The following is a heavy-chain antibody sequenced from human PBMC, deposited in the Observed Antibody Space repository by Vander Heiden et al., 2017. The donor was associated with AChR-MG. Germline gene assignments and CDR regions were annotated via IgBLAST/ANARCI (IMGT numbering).Heavy chain of an antibody. Sequence: EVPLVESGGGLVQPGGSLKLSCAASGFTFRGSAMNWVRQASGKGLEWVGRIRSKANSYATAYAASVKGRFTISRDDSKNTAYLQMNSLKTEDTAVYYCTSVVVTASDAFDIWGQGPMVTVSS. CDR3: TSVVVTASDAFDI. J-gene: IGHJ3*02. V-gene: IGHV3-73*01. CDR2: IRSKANSYAT. D-gene: IGHD2-21*02. CDR1: GFTFRGSA.